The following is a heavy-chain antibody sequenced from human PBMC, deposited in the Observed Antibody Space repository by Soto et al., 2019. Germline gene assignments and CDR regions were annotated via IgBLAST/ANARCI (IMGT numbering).Heavy chain of an antibody. D-gene: IGHD2-2*01. CDR3: AKGPPSTVGPLSMDV. J-gene: IGHJ6*02. CDR2: FSGSGGNI. CDR1: GFTFSTHA. Sequence: EVQLLESGGGLVQPGGSLRLSCVASGFTFSTHAMSWVRQAPGKGLEWVSTFSGSGGNIYYAESVKGRLTISRVDSKNTLYLQMNSLRVEYTSVYYCAKGPPSTVGPLSMDVWCHGTTVTVSS. V-gene: IGHV3-23*01.